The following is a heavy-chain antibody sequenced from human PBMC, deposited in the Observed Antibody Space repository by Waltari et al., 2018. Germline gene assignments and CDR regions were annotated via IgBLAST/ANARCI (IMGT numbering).Heavy chain of an antibody. V-gene: IGHV3-74*01. CDR1: GFTVTTYW. Sequence: EVQLVESGGGLVLPGGSLRLSCAASGFTVTTYWMHWVRQAPGKGLVWVSRINPRGNVINYADSVKGRFTSSRDIAKNTLHLQMSSLRAEDTAIYYCIKDAYGPNDYWGQGALVTVSS. J-gene: IGHJ4*02. CDR3: IKDAYGPNDY. CDR2: INPRGNVI. D-gene: IGHD3-10*01.